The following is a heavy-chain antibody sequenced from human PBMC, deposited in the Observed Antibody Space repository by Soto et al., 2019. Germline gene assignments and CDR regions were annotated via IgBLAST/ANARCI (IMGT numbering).Heavy chain of an antibody. V-gene: IGHV6-1*01. CDR2: TYYRSKWYN. J-gene: IGHJ4*02. CDR1: GDSVSSNSAA. CDR3: ARAVYDSSGYWGYYFDY. D-gene: IGHD3-22*01. Sequence: SQTLSLTCAISGDSVSSNSAAWNWIRQSPSRGLEWLGRTYYRSKWYNDYAVSVKSRITINPDTSKNQFSLQMNSVTPEDTAVYYCARAVYDSSGYWGYYFDYWGLGTLVTVSS.